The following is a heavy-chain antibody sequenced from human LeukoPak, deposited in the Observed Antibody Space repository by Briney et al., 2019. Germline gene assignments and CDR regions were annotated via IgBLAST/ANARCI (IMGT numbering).Heavy chain of an antibody. CDR3: ARSRDGYISDY. CDR2: IYYSGST. D-gene: IGHD5-24*01. V-gene: IGHV4-61*01. Sequence: ASETLSLTCTVSGGSISSSSYYWSWIRQPPGKGLGWIGYIYYSGSTNYNPSLKSRVTISVDTSKNQFSLKLSSVTAADTAVYYCARSRDGYISDYWGQGTLVTVPS. CDR1: GGSISSSSYY. J-gene: IGHJ4*02.